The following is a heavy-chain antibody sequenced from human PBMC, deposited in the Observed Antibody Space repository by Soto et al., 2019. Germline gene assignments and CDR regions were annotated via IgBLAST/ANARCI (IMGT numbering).Heavy chain of an antibody. CDR2: IYATGTT. CDR3: VRDGSKTLRDWFDP. J-gene: IGHJ5*02. CDR1: GASISGFY. D-gene: IGHD2-2*03. V-gene: IGHV4-4*07. Sequence: SETLSLTCTVSGASISGFYWSWIRKSAGKGLEWIGRIYATGTTDYNPSLKSRVMMSVDTSKKQFSLKLRSVTAADTAVYYCVRDGSKTLRDWFDPWGQGISVTSPQ.